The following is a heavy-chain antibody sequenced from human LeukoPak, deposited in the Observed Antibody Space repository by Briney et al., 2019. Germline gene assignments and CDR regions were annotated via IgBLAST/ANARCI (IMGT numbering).Heavy chain of an antibody. CDR1: GGSISSGGYY. CDR2: IYYSGST. V-gene: IGHV4-31*03. Sequence: SETLSLTCTVSGGSISSGGYYWSWIRQHPGKGLEWIGYIYYSGSTYYNPSLKSRVTISVDTSKNQFSLKLSSVTAADTAVYYCARAPTKAPLYYFDYWGRGTLVTVSS. CDR3: ARAPTKAPLYYFDY. J-gene: IGHJ4*02. D-gene: IGHD2/OR15-2a*01.